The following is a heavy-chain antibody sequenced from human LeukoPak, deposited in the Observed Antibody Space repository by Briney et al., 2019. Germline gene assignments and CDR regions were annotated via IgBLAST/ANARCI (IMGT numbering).Heavy chain of an antibody. Sequence: GGSLRLSCAASGFTVSGNYMSWVRQAPGKGLEWVGRIKSKTDGGTTDYAAPVKGRFTISRDDSKNTLYLQMNSLKTEDTAVYYCTTVYDFWSGQNWFDPWGQGTLVTVSS. CDR2: IKSKTDGGTT. D-gene: IGHD3-3*01. J-gene: IGHJ5*02. V-gene: IGHV3-15*01. CDR1: GFTVSGNY. CDR3: TTVYDFWSGQNWFDP.